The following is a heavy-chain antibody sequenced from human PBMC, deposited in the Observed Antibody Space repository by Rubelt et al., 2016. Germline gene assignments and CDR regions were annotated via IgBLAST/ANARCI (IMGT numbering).Heavy chain of an antibody. D-gene: IGHD5-18*01. CDR2: IGTAGDT. Sequence: VQLVESGGGLVQPGGSLRLSCAASGFTFSSYDMHWVRQATGKGLEWVSAIGTAGDTYYPGSVKGRFTSSGENAKNSLYLQMNSLRAEDTAVYYCARRQLWSFLFDYWGQGTLVTVSS. V-gene: IGHV3-13*01. J-gene: IGHJ4*02. CDR3: ARRQLWSFLFDY. CDR1: GFTFSSYD.